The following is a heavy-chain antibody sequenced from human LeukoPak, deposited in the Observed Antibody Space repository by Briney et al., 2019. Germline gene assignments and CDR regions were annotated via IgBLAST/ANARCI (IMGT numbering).Heavy chain of an antibody. CDR2: INPNSGGT. J-gene: IGHJ5*02. V-gene: IGHV1-2*02. CDR3: ARADRLHGGPYLIGP. Sequence: ASVKVSCKTSGYSFTDYFMHWVRQAPGQGLEWMGWINPNSGGTSSAQKFQGRVTMTRDTSITTVYMEVSWLTSDDTAIYYCARADRLHGGPYLIGPWGQGTLVTVSS. D-gene: IGHD2-21*01. CDR1: GYSFTDYF.